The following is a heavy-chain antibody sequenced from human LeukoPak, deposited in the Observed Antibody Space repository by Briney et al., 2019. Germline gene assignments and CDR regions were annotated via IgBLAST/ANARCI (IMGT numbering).Heavy chain of an antibody. CDR1: GFTFSSYW. V-gene: IGHV3-7*01. J-gene: IGHJ6*03. D-gene: IGHD2-2*01. Sequence: GGSLRLSCAASGFTFSSYWMSWVRQAPGKGLEWVANIKQDGSEKYYVDSVKGRFTISRDNAKNSLYLQMNSLRAEDTAVYYCARLPGRCSSTSCYPHYYYMDVWGKGTTVTVSS. CDR2: IKQDGSEK. CDR3: ARLPGRCSSTSCYPHYYYMDV.